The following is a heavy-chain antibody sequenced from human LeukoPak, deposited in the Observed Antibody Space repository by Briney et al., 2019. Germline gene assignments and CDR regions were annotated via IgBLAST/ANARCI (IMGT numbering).Heavy chain of an antibody. Sequence: SETLSLTCTVSGGSISSYYWSWIRQPPGKGLEWIGYIYYSGSTNYNPSLKSRVTISVDTSKNQFSLKLSSVTAADTAVYYCARARLRSGNYYDYWGQGTLVTVSS. CDR1: GGSISSYY. D-gene: IGHD1-26*01. CDR2: IYYSGST. V-gene: IGHV4-59*12. J-gene: IGHJ4*02. CDR3: ARARLRSGNYYDY.